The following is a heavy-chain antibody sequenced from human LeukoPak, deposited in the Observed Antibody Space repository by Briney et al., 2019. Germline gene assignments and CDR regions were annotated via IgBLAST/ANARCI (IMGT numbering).Heavy chain of an antibody. CDR2: FDPEDGET. CDR3: ATDRPYYYDSSGFFE. Sequence: GASVKVSCKASGGTFSSYAISWVRQAPGKGLEWMGGFDPEDGETIYAQKFQGRVTMTEDTSTDTAYMELSSLRSEDTAVYYCATDRPYYYDSSGFFEWGQGTLVTVSS. V-gene: IGHV1-24*01. CDR1: GGTFSSYA. D-gene: IGHD3-22*01. J-gene: IGHJ4*02.